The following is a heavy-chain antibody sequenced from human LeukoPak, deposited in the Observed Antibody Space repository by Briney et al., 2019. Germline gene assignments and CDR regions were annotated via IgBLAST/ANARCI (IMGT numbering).Heavy chain of an antibody. CDR2: ISYDGSNK. CDR3: AKLVSYGSGGSFDY. CDR1: GFTFSSYG. J-gene: IGHJ4*02. V-gene: IGHV3-30*18. Sequence: PGGSLRLSCAASGFTFSSYGMHWVRQAPGKGLEWVAVISYDGSNKYYADSVKGRFTISRDNSKNTLYLQMNSLRAEDTAMYYCAKLVSYGSGGSFDYWGQGTLVTVSS. D-gene: IGHD3-10*01.